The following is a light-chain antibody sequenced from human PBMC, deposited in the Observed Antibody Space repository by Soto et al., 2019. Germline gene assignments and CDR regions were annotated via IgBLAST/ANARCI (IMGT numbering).Light chain of an antibody. CDR1: QSLLYSSTSKNY. J-gene: IGKJ3*01. CDR2: WAS. Sequence: IVMTQSPDSLGVSLGERATISCKSNQSLLYSSTSKNYLAWYRQRPGQPPQLLIYWASTREYGVPARFSGSGSGTDFTLTTSSLQAEDVAVYFCQQYYDTPTFGPGTRVDFK. CDR3: QQYYDTPT. V-gene: IGKV4-1*01.